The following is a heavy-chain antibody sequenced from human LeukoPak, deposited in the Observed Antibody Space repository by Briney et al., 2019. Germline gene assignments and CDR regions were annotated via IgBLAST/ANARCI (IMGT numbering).Heavy chain of an antibody. Sequence: KASETLSLTCTVSGGSISSASYYWSWIRQPPGKGLEWIGYIYHSGTTYYNPSLKSRVTISIDRSKNQFSLKLNSVTAADTAVYYCAREVAATISDYWGQGTLVTVSS. J-gene: IGHJ4*01. V-gene: IGHV4-30-2*01. CDR3: AREVAATISDY. CDR1: GGSISSASYY. CDR2: IYHSGTT. D-gene: IGHD1-26*01.